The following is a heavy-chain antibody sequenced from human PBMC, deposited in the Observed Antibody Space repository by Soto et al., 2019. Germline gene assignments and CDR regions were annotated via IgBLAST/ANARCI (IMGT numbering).Heavy chain of an antibody. Sequence: GGSLRLSCAASGFTFSSYGMHWVRQAPGKGLEWVAVISYDGSNKYYADSVKGRFTISRDNSKNTLYLQMNSLRAEDTAVYYCAKTRLDTESWSYFDYWGQGTLVTVSS. CDR3: AKTRLDTESWSYFDY. CDR2: ISYDGSNK. J-gene: IGHJ4*02. D-gene: IGHD5-18*01. V-gene: IGHV3-30*18. CDR1: GFTFSSYG.